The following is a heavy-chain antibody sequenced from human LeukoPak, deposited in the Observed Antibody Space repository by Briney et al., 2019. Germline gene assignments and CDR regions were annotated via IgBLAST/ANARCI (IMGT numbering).Heavy chain of an antibody. D-gene: IGHD2-2*01. CDR3: TTGTDIVVVPAAIAFDY. J-gene: IGHJ4*02. V-gene: IGHV1-58*02. CDR2: IVVGSGNT. Sequence: TSVKVSCKASGFTFTSSAMQWVRQARGQRLEWIGWIVVGSGNTNYAQKFQERVTITRDMSTSTAYMELSSLRSEDTAVYYCTTGTDIVVVPAAIAFDYWGQGTLVTVSS. CDR1: GFTFTSSA.